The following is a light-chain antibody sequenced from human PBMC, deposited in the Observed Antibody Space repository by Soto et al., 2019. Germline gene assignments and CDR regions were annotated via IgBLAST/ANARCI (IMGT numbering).Light chain of an antibody. CDR2: VNSDGSH. CDR3: QTWGTGIRV. J-gene: IGLJ1*01. CDR1: SGHSTYA. V-gene: IGLV4-69*01. Sequence: QSVLTQSPSASASLGASVKLTCTLSSGHSTYAIAWHQQQPEKGPRYLMKVNSDGSHRKGDAIPDRFSGSSSGAQRYLTISSLQSEDEADYYCQTWGTGIRVFGTGTKLTVL.